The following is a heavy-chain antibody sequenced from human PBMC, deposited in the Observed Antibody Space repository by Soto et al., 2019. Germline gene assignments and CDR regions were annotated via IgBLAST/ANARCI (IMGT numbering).Heavy chain of an antibody. CDR2: ISSSSSYI. J-gene: IGHJ5*02. Sequence: PGGSLRLSCAASGFTFSSYSMNWVRQAPGKGLEWVSSISSSSSYIYYADSVKGRFTISRDNAKNSLYLQMNSLRAEDTAVYYCARGPIVVVPAAMIDNWFDPWGQGTLVTVSS. CDR1: GFTFSSYS. V-gene: IGHV3-21*01. D-gene: IGHD2-2*01. CDR3: ARGPIVVVPAAMIDNWFDP.